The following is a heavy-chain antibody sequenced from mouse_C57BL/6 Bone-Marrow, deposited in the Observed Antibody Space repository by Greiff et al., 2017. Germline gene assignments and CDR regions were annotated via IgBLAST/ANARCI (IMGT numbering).Heavy chain of an antibody. V-gene: IGHV1-81*01. CDR1: GYTFTSYG. D-gene: IGHD1-1*01. CDR2: IYPRSGNT. CDR3: ARGIYYYGSSPYFDY. J-gene: IGHJ2*01. Sequence: QVQLQQSGAELARPGASVKLSCKASGYTFTSYGISWVKQRTGQGLEWIGEIYPRSGNTYYNQKFKGKATLTADKSSSTAYMELRSLTSEDSAVYFCARGIYYYGSSPYFDYWGQGTTLTVSS.